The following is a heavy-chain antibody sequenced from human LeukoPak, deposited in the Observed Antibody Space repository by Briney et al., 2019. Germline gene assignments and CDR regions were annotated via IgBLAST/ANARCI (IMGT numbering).Heavy chain of an antibody. CDR3: AKDIGYSSDY. J-gene: IGHJ4*02. CDR1: GFTFDDYA. Sequence: HPGRSLRLSCAASGFTFDDYAMHWVRQAPGKGLEWVSGISWNGGGIGYADSVKGRFTISRDNAKNSLYLQMNSLRAEDTALYYCAKDIGYSSDYWGQGTLVTVSS. V-gene: IGHV3-9*01. D-gene: IGHD6-13*01. CDR2: ISWNGGGI.